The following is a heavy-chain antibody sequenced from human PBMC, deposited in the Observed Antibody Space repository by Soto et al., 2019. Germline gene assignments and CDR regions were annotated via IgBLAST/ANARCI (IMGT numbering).Heavy chain of an antibody. CDR2: ISAYNGNT. CDR3: ARTYSPFDY. V-gene: IGHV1-18*01. J-gene: IGHJ4*02. CDR1: GYTFSNYG. D-gene: IGHD6-13*01. Sequence: ASVKVSCKASGYTFSNYGVSWVRQAPGQGLEWMGWISAYNGNTNFAQKFQGRVTMTTDTSTSTAYMELRSLRSDDTAVYYCARTYSPFDYWGQGTLVTVSS.